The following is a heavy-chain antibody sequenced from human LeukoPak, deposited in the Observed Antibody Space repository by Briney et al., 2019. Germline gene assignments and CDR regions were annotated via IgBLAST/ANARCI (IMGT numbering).Heavy chain of an antibody. CDR1: GFTFSSYE. CDR2: ISSSGSTI. CDR3: ARVLXVAVXLDY. Sequence: GGSLRLSCAASGFTFSSYEMNWVRQAPGKGLEWVSYISSSGSTIYYADSVKGRFTISRDNAKNSLYLQMNSLRAEDTAVYYCARVLXVAVXLDYXGQGTLVTVSS. V-gene: IGHV3-48*03. D-gene: IGHD6-19*01. J-gene: IGHJ4*02.